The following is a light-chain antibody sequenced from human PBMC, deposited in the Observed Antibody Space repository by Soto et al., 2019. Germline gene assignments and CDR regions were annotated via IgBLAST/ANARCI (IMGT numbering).Light chain of an antibody. CDR2: GAS. CDR3: HQYAASPRT. J-gene: IGKJ4*01. Sequence: EIVLTQSPGTLSLSPGESTTLSCRASQSVGRNSLAWYQQKPGRAPRLLIHGASYRATGVPDRFSGSGSETDFTLTISRLEPEDFAVYYCHQYAASPRTFGGGTKVEIK. CDR1: QSVGRNS. V-gene: IGKV3-20*01.